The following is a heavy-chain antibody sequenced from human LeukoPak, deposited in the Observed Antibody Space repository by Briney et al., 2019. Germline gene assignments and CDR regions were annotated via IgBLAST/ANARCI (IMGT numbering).Heavy chain of an antibody. Sequence: ASVKVSCKASGYTFTSDDINWVRQATGQGLEWMGWMNPNSGNTGYAQKFQGRVTMTRNTSISTAYMELSSLRSEDTAVYYCAKDMDVGGYGSGSYFDYWGQGTLVIVSS. CDR1: GYTFTSDD. V-gene: IGHV1-8*01. D-gene: IGHD3-10*01. CDR3: AKDMDVGGYGSGSYFDY. CDR2: MNPNSGNT. J-gene: IGHJ4*02.